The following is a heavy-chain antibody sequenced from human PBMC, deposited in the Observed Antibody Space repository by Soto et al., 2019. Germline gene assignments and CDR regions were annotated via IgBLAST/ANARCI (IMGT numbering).Heavy chain of an antibody. CDR2: ISYNGSNK. J-gene: IGHJ4*02. CDR3: AKDEGGAFDY. CDR1: GFSFSSYA. Sequence: PGGSLRLSCAASGFSFSSYAVSGVRQAPGKGLEWVSAISYNGSNKYYADSVKGRFTISRDNSKNTLYLQMNSLRAEDTAVYYSAKDEGGAFDYWGQGTLVTVSS. V-gene: IGHV3-30*04.